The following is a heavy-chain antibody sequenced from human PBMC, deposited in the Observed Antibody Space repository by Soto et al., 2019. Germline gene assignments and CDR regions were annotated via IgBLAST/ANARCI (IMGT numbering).Heavy chain of an antibody. J-gene: IGHJ6*02. Sequence: QVQLVQSGAEVKKPGSSVKVSCKASGGTFSSCTISWVRQAPGQGLEWMGRIIPILGIANYAQKFQGRVTITADKSTSTAYMELSSLRSEDTAVYYCASAYEHYGMDVWGQGTTVTVSS. CDR2: IIPILGIA. V-gene: IGHV1-69*02. CDR3: ASAYEHYGMDV. D-gene: IGHD2-21*01. CDR1: GGTFSSCT.